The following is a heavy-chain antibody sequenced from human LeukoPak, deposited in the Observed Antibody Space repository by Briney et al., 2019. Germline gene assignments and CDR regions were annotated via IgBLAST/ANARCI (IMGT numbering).Heavy chain of an antibody. CDR1: GDSVSRHDLT. V-gene: IGHV6-1*01. Sequence: SQTLSLTCAISGDSVSRHDLTWDWVRQSPSRGLQWLGRTFYRSKWYNDYAVSVKSRITVSPDTSKNQFSLHLNSVTPEDTAVYYCVRSYDWVFDYWGQGTRVTVSS. D-gene: IGHD1-1*01. CDR2: TFYRSKWYN. J-gene: IGHJ4*02. CDR3: VRSYDWVFDY.